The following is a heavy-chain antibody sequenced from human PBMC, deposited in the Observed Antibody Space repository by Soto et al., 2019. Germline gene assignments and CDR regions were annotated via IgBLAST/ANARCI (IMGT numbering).Heavy chain of an antibody. CDR2: INAGNGNT. CDR1: GYTFTSYA. D-gene: IGHD6-13*01. CDR3: ARLYGSSTLRAHNWFDP. Sequence: ASVKVSCKASGYTFTSYAMHWVRQAPGQRLEWMGWINAGNGNTKYSQKFQGRVTITRDTSASTAYMELSSLRSEDTAVYYCARLYGSSTLRAHNWFDPWGQGTLVTVPS. J-gene: IGHJ5*02. V-gene: IGHV1-3*01.